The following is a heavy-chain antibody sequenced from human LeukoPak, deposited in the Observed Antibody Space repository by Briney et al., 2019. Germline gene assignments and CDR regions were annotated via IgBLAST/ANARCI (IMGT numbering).Heavy chain of an antibody. D-gene: IGHD3-10*01. V-gene: IGHV3-30-3*01. CDR3: ARDHLITPLLWFGELSY. Sequence: GGSLRLSCAASGFTFSSYAMHRVRQAPGKGLEWVAVISYDGSNKYYADSVKGRFTISRDNSKNTLYLQMNSLRAEDTAVYYCARDHLITPLLWFGELSYWGQGTLVTVSS. CDR2: ISYDGSNK. J-gene: IGHJ4*02. CDR1: GFTFSSYA.